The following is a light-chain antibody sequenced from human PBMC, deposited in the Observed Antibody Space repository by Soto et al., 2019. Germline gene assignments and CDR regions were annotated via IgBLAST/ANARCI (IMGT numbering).Light chain of an antibody. CDR3: QQYNNWPLT. J-gene: IGKJ3*01. CDR2: GAS. Sequence: EIVMTQSPATLSVSPGERATLSCRASQSVSSNLAWYQQKPGQAPRLLIYGASTRATGIAARFSGSGSGTEFTLTISCPQSEDSAVYYCQQYNNWPLTFGPGTKVDIK. CDR1: QSVSSN. V-gene: IGKV3-15*01.